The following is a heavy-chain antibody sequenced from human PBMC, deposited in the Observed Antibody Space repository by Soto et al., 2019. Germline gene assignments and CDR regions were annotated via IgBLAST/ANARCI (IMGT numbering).Heavy chain of an antibody. Sequence: EVELSESEGGLVQPGGSLRLSCAASGFNFRSYAMSWVRRAPGKGLEWVSAISGSGGTSYFADSVRGRFTISRDNSKNTLYLQLSSLRVEDTAEYFCAKGRGSSWTIDYWGQGTLVTVSS. CDR2: ISGSGGTS. CDR3: AKGRGSSWTIDY. J-gene: IGHJ4*02. CDR1: GFNFRSYA. D-gene: IGHD6-13*01. V-gene: IGHV3-23*01.